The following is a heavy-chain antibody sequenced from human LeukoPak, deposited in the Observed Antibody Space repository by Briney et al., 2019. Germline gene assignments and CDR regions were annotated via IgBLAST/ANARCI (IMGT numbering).Heavy chain of an antibody. CDR1: GGSISSGDFP. Sequence: TLSLTCAVSGGSISSGDFPWSWIRQPPGKGLEWIGYIFHTGHTSYNPSLKSRVTISVDMSKNQLSLRLTSVTAADTAVYYCARGFYGAGSHFDYWGQGTLVTVSS. CDR3: ARGFYGAGSHFDY. D-gene: IGHD3-10*01. CDR2: IFHTGHT. J-gene: IGHJ4*02. V-gene: IGHV4-30-2*01.